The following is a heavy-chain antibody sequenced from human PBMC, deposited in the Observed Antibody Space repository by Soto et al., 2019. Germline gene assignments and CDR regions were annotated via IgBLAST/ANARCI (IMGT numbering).Heavy chain of an antibody. Sequence: SAKLSCKASRYTLAIYPMHWVRHAPGQRLEWMGWINAGNGNTKYSQKFQGRVTITRDTSASTAYMELSSLRSEDTAVYYCARDPPFYDILTGYPLNWFDPWGQGTLVTVSS. CDR2: INAGNGNT. D-gene: IGHD3-9*01. V-gene: IGHV1-3*01. CDR1: RYTLAIYP. CDR3: ARDPPFYDILTGYPLNWFDP. J-gene: IGHJ5*02.